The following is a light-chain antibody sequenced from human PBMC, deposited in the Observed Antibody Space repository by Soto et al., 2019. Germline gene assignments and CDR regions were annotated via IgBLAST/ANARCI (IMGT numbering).Light chain of an antibody. CDR2: WAS. V-gene: IGKV4-1*01. CDR1: QSVLYSSNNKNY. CDR3: QQYYSTPLT. Sequence: DIVMTQSPDSLAVSLGERATINCKSSQSVLYSSNNKNYLAWYQQKPGQPPKLLIYWASTRESGVPDRFSGRGSWTDFTLNISRPQAEDWAVYYCQQYYSTPLTFGGGTKVEIK. J-gene: IGKJ4*01.